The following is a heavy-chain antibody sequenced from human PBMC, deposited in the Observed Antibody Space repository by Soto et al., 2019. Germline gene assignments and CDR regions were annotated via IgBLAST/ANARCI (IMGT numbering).Heavy chain of an antibody. D-gene: IGHD2-2*01. J-gene: IGHJ4*02. V-gene: IGHV4-4*02. CDR2: IYHSGST. CDR1: GGSISSSNW. CDR3: AREPHLGYCSSTSCYRGWFDPWGQGTSVDY. Sequence: SETLSLTCAVSGGSISSSNWWSWVRQPPGKGLEWIGEIYHSGSTNYNPSLKSRVTISVDKSKNQFSLKLSSVTAADTAVYYCAREPHLGYCSSTSCYRGWFDPWGQGTSVDYWGQGTLVTVSS.